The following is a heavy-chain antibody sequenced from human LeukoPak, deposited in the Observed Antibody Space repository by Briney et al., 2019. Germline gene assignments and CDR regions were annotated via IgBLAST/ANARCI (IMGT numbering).Heavy chain of an antibody. CDR3: AKAGEVYQLLFMYFDL. CDR1: GFTFSSYG. J-gene: IGHJ2*01. CDR2: ISYDGSNK. Sequence: GRSLRLSCAASGFTFSSYGMHWVRQAPGKGLEWVAVISYDGSNKYYADSVKGRFTISRDNSKNTLYLQMNSLRAEDTAVYYCAKAGEVYQLLFMYFDLWGRGTLVTVSS. V-gene: IGHV3-30*18. D-gene: IGHD2-2*01.